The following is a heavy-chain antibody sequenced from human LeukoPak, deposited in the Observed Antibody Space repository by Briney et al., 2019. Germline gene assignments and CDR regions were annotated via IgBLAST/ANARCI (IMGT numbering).Heavy chain of an antibody. CDR3: ANVGGPLGDSGAFDI. CDR2: ISGSGGST. D-gene: IGHD3-16*01. CDR1: GFTFSSYA. V-gene: IGHV3-23*01. J-gene: IGHJ3*02. Sequence: PGGSLRLSCAASGFTFSSYAMHWVRQAPGKGLEWVSAISGSGGSTYYADSVKGRFTISRDNSKNTLYLQMNSLRAEDTAVYYCANVGGPLGDSGAFDIWGQGTMVTVSS.